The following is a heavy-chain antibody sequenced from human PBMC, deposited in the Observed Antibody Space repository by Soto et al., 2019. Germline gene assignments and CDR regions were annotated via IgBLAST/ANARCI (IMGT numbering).Heavy chain of an antibody. D-gene: IGHD6-13*01. CDR3: ARWGAAAGTPQYYFDY. CDR2: ISSSGSTI. Sequence: ESGGGLVQPGGSLRLSCAASGFTFSSYEMNWVRQAPGKGLEWVSYISSSGSTIYYADSVKGRFTISRDNAKNSLYLQMNSLRAEDTAVYYCARWGAAAGTPQYYFDYWGQGTLVTVSS. J-gene: IGHJ4*02. CDR1: GFTFSSYE. V-gene: IGHV3-48*03.